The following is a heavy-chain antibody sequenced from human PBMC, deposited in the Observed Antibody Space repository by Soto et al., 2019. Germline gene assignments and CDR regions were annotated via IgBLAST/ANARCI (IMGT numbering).Heavy chain of an antibody. Sequence: QEQLVQSGAELKKPGASLKVSCKSSGYSFTSFYMHWVRQAPGQGLEWMGMINPSDGASTYARKFQGRVTTTRDTSTTTAYMELSSLTSEDTAVYYCARGLLLNAVISTNGCFYPWGHRPLVPVSS. CDR3: ARGLLLNAVISTNGCFYP. D-gene: IGHD1-26*01. V-gene: IGHV1-46*01. J-gene: IGHJ5*02. CDR2: INPSDGAS. CDR1: GYSFTSFY.